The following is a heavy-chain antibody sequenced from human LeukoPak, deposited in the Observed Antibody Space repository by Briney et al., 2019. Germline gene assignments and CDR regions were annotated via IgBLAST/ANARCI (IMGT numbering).Heavy chain of an antibody. CDR3: ARDSGRSDFDY. V-gene: IGHV1-2*02. Sequence: ASVKVSCKASGYTLTGDYMHWVRQAPGQGPEWMGWINPNGGGTKYAQKFQGRVTMTRDTSISTAYMELKRLRSDDTAVYYCARDSGRSDFDYWGQGTLVTVSS. J-gene: IGHJ4*02. CDR2: INPNGGGT. CDR1: GYTLTGDY.